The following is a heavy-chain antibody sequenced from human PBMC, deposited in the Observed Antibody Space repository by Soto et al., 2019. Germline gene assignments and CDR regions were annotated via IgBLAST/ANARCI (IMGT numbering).Heavy chain of an antibody. Sequence: QLQLQESGPGLVKPSETLSLTCTVSGGSISSRSHYWGWIRQSPGKHLEWIGSSYYRGSTHYNPSPKTRVTISVDTSKNQGSLKVYSVTPPDTAVYYCATADGFGVGTPFFEYWGQGILVTVSS. V-gene: IGHV4-39*01. D-gene: IGHD3-3*01. CDR2: SYYRGST. CDR1: GGSISSRSHY. J-gene: IGHJ4*02. CDR3: ATADGFGVGTPFFEY.